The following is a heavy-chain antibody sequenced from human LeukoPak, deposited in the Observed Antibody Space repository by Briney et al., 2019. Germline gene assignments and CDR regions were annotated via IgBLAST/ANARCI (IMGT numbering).Heavy chain of an antibody. CDR3: ARHGVTGEFDY. D-gene: IGHD2-8*01. CDR1: GGSFSGYY. CDR2: INHSGST. V-gene: IGHV4-34*01. J-gene: IGHJ4*02. Sequence: SETLSLTCAVYGGSFSGYYWSWIRQPPGKGLEWIGEINHSGSTNYNPSLKSRVTISVDTSKNQFSLKLSSVTAADTALYYCARHGVTGEFDYWGQGALVTVSS.